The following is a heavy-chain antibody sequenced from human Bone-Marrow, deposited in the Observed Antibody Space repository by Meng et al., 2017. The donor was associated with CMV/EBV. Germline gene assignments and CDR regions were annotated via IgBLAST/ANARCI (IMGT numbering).Heavy chain of an antibody. V-gene: IGHV3-21*01. CDR2: ISSSSSYI. CDR3: AREGYYYDSSGYYYVSWFDY. CDR1: GFTFSSYS. D-gene: IGHD3-22*01. Sequence: ESLKISCAASGFTFSSYSMNWVRQAPGKGLEWVSSISSSSSYIYYADSVKGRFTISRDNAKNSLYLQMNSLRAEDTAVYYCAREGYYYDSSGYYYVSWFDYWGQGTLVTVYS. J-gene: IGHJ4*02.